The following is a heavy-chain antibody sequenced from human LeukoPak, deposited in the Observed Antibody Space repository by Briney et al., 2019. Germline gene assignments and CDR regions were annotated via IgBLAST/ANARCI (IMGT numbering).Heavy chain of an antibody. V-gene: IGHV3-21*01. D-gene: IGHD3-10*01. J-gene: IGHJ6*03. CDR2: ISSSSSYI. CDR1: GFTFSSYS. Sequence: PGGSLRLSCAASGFTFSSYSMNWVRQAPGKGLEWVSSISSSSSYIYYADSVKGRFTISRDNAKNSLYLQMNSLRAEDTAVYYCARSPTHPYGSGSYRGYYYYMDVWGKGTTVTVSS. CDR3: ARSPTHPYGSGSYRGYYYYMDV.